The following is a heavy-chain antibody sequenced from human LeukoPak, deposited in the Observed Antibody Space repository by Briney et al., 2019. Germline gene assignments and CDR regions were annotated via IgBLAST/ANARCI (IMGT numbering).Heavy chain of an antibody. Sequence: GGSLRLSCAASGFTFSSYGMHWVRQAPGKGLEWVAVISYDGSNKYYADSVKGRFTISRDNSKNTLYLQMNSLRAEDTAVYYCAKDIVVVPAAPRNDYYYYGMDVWGQGPTVTVSS. J-gene: IGHJ6*02. CDR1: GFTFSSYG. V-gene: IGHV3-30*18. CDR3: AKDIVVVPAAPRNDYYYYGMDV. CDR2: ISYDGSNK. D-gene: IGHD2-2*01.